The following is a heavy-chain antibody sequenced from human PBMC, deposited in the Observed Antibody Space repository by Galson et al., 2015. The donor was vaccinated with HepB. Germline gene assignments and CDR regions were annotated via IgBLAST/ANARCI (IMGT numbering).Heavy chain of an antibody. J-gene: IGHJ4*02. V-gene: IGHV3-21*01. CDR3: ASQNPDGYSSGWGHFDY. Sequence: LRLSCATSEFTFSHYSMNWVRQAPGKGLEWVSSISGGSSYIYYADSVKGRFTISRDNAKNSLYLQMNSLRAEDTAAYYCASQNPDGYSSGWGHFDYWGQGTLVAVSS. CDR2: ISGGSSYI. D-gene: IGHD6-19*01. CDR1: EFTFSHYS.